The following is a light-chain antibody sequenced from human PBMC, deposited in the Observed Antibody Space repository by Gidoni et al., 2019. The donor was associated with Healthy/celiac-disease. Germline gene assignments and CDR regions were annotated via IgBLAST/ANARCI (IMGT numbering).Light chain of an antibody. J-gene: IGKJ5*01. V-gene: IGKV3-11*01. CDR3: QQRSNWPLST. CDR2: DAS. CDR1: QSVSSY. Sequence: ELVLTQSPATLSLSPGESATLSCRASQSVSSYLAWYQQKPGQAPRLLIYDASNRATGIPARFSGSGSGTDFTPTISSLEPEDFAVYYCQQRSNWPLSTFGQXTRLEIK.